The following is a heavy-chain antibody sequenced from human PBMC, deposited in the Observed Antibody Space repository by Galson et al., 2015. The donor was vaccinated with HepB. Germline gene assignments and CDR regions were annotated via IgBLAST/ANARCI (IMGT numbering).Heavy chain of an antibody. J-gene: IGHJ6*02. Sequence: LSLTCTVSGGSISSYCWSWIRQPAGKGLEWIGRIYTSGSTNYNPSLKSRVTMSVDTSKNQFSLKLSSVTAADTAVYYCARDRDGYNYYYYGMDVWGQGTTVTVSS. CDR2: IYTSGST. CDR1: GGSISSYC. CDR3: ARDRDGYNYYYYGMDV. D-gene: IGHD5-24*01. V-gene: IGHV4-4*07.